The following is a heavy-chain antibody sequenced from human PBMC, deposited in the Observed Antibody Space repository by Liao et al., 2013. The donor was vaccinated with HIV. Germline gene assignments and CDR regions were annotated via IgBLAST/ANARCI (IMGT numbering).Heavy chain of an antibody. V-gene: IGHV4-34*01. Sequence: QVQLQQWGAGLLKPSETLSLTCAVYGGSFSGYYWSWIRQPPREGAWSGLGKVNHSGSTNYNPSLKSRVTISVDTSKNQFSLKLSSVTAADTAVYYCARDYREYCSSTSCYGRAYFQQWGQGTLVTVSS. CDR3: ARDYREYCSSTSCYGRAYFQQ. CDR2: VNHSGST. CDR1: GGSFSGYY. J-gene: IGHJ1*01. D-gene: IGHD2-2*01.